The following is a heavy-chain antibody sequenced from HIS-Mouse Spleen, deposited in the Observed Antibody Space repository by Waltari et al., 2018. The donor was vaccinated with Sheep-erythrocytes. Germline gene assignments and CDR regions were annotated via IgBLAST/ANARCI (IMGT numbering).Heavy chain of an antibody. CDR1: VFSLSTSGVG. J-gene: IGHJ2*01. CDR3: AHRPGYWYFDL. Sequence: QITLKESGPTLVKPTQPLTLTFTFSVFSLSTSGVGVVWIRQPPGKALEWLAPIYWDDDKRYSPSLKSRLTITKDTSKNQVVLTMTNMDPVDTATYYCAHRPGYWYFDLWGRGTLVTVSS. CDR2: IYWDDDK. V-gene: IGHV2-5*02.